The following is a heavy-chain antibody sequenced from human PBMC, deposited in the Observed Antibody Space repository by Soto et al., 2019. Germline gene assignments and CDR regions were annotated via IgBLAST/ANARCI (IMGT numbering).Heavy chain of an antibody. CDR3: ARGNLDV. D-gene: IGHD1-1*01. Sequence: QVQLVESGGGVVQPGRSLRLSCVASGFTLSKFVMHWVRQAPGKGLDWLAVTSNDGINTYYAASVKGRFTISRDNSMNMVYLQMNSLRDEDTALYYCARGNLDVWGQGTTVIVSS. V-gene: IGHV3-30*01. J-gene: IGHJ6*02. CDR1: GFTLSKFV. CDR2: TSNDGINT.